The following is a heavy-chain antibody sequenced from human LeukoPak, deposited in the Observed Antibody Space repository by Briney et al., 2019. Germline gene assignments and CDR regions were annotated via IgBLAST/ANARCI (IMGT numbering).Heavy chain of an antibody. CDR3: ARGTYTSGWSGPNWFDP. CDR1: GYTFTGYY. J-gene: IGHJ5*02. CDR2: INPNSGGT. V-gene: IGHV1-2*02. Sequence: ASVKVSCKASGYTFTGYYMHWVRQAPGQGLEWMGWINPNSGGTNYAQKFQGRVTMTRDTSITTAYMELSRLRSDDTAVYYCARGTYTSGWSGPNWFDPWGQGTLVTVSS. D-gene: IGHD6-19*01.